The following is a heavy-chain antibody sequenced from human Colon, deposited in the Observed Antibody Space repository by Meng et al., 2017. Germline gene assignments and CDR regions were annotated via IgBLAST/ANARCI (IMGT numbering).Heavy chain of an antibody. D-gene: IGHD6-19*01. CDR1: GGSISNYY. CDR3: AGDSSGYNWLGP. V-gene: IGHV4-59*01. Sequence: HVKLQECCPGIVKPSEPLSLTCTASGGSISNYYWSWIRQPPGKGLEWIGYIYYSGTTNDNPSLKSRVTISIDTSKNQFSLKLNSVTAADTAVYYCAGDSSGYNWLGPWGQGTLVTVSS. CDR2: IYYSGTT. J-gene: IGHJ5*02.